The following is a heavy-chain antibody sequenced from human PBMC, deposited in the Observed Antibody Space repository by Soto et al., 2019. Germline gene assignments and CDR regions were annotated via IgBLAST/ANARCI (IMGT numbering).Heavy chain of an antibody. V-gene: IGHV4-30-2*01. D-gene: IGHD4-17*01. CDR2: IYHSGST. CDR1: GGSISSGGYS. CDR3: ARGPTYGDYRFDY. Sequence: SETLSLTCAVSGGSISSGGYSWSWIRQPPGKGLEWIGYIYHSGSTYYNPSLKSRVTISVDRSKNQFSLKLSSVTAADTAVYYCARGPTYGDYRFDYWGQGTLVTVSS. J-gene: IGHJ4*02.